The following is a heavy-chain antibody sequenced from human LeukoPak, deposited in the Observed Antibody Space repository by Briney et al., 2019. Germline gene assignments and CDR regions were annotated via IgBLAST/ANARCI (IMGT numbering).Heavy chain of an antibody. J-gene: IGHJ4*02. D-gene: IGHD3-22*01. CDR3: ARGRIVAGVRY. CDR2: ISSSRSII. V-gene: IGHV3-48*04. CDR1: GFSVSSYG. Sequence: PGGSLRLSCAASGFSVSSYGMNWVRQAPGKGLEWVSYISSSRSIIYYADSVKGRFTVSRDNAKNSLYLQMNSLGAEDTAVYYCARGRIVAGVRYWGQGTLVTVSS.